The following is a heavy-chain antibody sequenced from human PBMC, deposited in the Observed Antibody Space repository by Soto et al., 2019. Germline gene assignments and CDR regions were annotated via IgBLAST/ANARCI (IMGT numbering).Heavy chain of an antibody. J-gene: IGHJ5*02. Sequence: GESLKISCKGYGYTFTDYWIGWVRQMPGKGLELIGIIYPGDSDTRYGTSFQGRATISADKPISTAFLQGSSLRASDTSMYYCASQKTVIRGPLSSNWFDPWGQGTLVTVSS. CDR1: GYTFTDYW. D-gene: IGHD1-1*01. CDR3: ASQKTVIRGPLSSNWFDP. CDR2: IYPGDSDT. V-gene: IGHV5-51*01.